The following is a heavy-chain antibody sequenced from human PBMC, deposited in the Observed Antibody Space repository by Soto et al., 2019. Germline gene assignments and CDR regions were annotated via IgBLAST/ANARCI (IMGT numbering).Heavy chain of an antibody. CDR3: AKVLERSMITFGGVIAY. V-gene: IGHV3-30*18. CDR2: ISFDGNIK. Sequence: QVQLVESRGGVVQPGRSLRLSCAASGFTFSTYGMHWVRQAPGKGLEWVAVISFDGNIKYYADSVKGRFTISRDNSKYTLYLEMDSLSAEDTAIYYCAKVLERSMITFGGVIAYWGQGALVTVSS. J-gene: IGHJ4*02. CDR1: GFTFSTYG. D-gene: IGHD3-16*02.